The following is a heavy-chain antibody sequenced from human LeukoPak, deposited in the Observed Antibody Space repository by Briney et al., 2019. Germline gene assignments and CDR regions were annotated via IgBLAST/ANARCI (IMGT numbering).Heavy chain of an antibody. J-gene: IGHJ4*02. V-gene: IGHV4-30-2*05. D-gene: IGHD1-20*01. CDR1: GGSMSSGGYS. CDR3: ARADNWNDLVDY. Sequence: SEALSLTCAVSGGSMSSGGYSWSWIRQPPGKGLEWIGYIYHSGSTYYNPSLKSRVTISVDTSKNQFSLKLSSVTAADTAVYYCARADNWNDLVDYWGQGTLVTVSS. CDR2: IYHSGST.